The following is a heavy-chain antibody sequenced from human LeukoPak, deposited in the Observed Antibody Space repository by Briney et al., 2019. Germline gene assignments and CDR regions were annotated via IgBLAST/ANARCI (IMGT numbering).Heavy chain of an antibody. D-gene: IGHD6-19*01. CDR2: IYYSGST. CDR3: ARDHQWLVPYYYYGMDV. V-gene: IGHV4-59*01. Sequence: SETLSLTCTVSGGSISSYYWSWIRQPPGKGLEWIGYIYYSGSTNYNPSLKSRVTISVDTSKNQFSLKLSSVTAADTAVYYCARDHQWLVPYYYYGMDVWGQGTTVTVSS. J-gene: IGHJ6*02. CDR1: GGSISSYY.